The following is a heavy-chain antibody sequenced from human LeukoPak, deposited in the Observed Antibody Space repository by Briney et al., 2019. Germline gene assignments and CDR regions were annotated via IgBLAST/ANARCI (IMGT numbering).Heavy chain of an antibody. CDR3: AKAGGFFDWLYHYFDY. CDR2: ISDSGGST. J-gene: IGHJ4*02. D-gene: IGHD3-9*01. CDR1: GFTFTNYA. Sequence: GGSLRLSCTASGFTFTNYAMSWVRQAPGKGLGWVSAISDSGGSTYYADSVKGRFTISRDNSKNTLYLQMNSLRAEDTAVYYCAKAGGFFDWLYHYFDYWGQGTLVTVSS. V-gene: IGHV3-23*01.